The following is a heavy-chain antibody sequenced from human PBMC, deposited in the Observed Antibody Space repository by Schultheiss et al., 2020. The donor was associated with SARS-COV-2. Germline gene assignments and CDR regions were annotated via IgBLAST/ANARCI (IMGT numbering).Heavy chain of an antibody. D-gene: IGHD3-16*01. Sequence: GGSLRLSCKGSGYSFTNYWIGWVRQMPGKGLEWMGIIYPGDSDTRYSPSFQGQVTMSADKSINTAYLQWSSLKASDTAMYYCARRGYINVAVWEFDPWGQGTLVTVSS. CDR1: GYSFTNYW. CDR2: IYPGDSDT. V-gene: IGHV5-51*01. J-gene: IGHJ5*02. CDR3: ARRGYINVAVWEFDP.